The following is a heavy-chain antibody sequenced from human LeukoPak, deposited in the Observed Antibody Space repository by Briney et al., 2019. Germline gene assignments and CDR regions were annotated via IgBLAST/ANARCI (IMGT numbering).Heavy chain of an antibody. D-gene: IGHD1-26*01. CDR3: ARRVKGEWELLSWFDP. CDR1: GYTFTSYW. J-gene: IGHJ5*02. V-gene: IGHV5-51*01. Sequence: GESLKISCKGSGYTFTSYWIGWVRQMPGKGLEWMGIIYPGDSDTRYSPSFQGQVTISADKSISTAYLQWGSLQASDTAMYYCARRVKGEWELLSWFDPWGQGTLVTVSS. CDR2: IYPGDSDT.